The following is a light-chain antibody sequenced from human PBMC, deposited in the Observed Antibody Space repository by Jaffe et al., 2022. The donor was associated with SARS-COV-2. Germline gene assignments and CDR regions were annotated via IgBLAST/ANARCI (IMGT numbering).Light chain of an antibody. CDR2: DAS. CDR1: QSITTY. CDR3: QQSFSYPRT. V-gene: IGKV1-39*01. J-gene: IGKJ1*01. Sequence: DIQLTQSPSSLSASVGDRVTITCRPSQSITTYLNWYQQKPGKAPKLLVFDASSLQSGVPLRFSGRGSGTDFTLTISSLEPEDYATYYCQQSFSYPRTFGQGTKVEIK.